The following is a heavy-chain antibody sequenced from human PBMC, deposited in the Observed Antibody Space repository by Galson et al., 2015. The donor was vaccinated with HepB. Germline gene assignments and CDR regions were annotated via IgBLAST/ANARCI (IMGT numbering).Heavy chain of an antibody. CDR3: ARTPRGLMNLDY. D-gene: IGHD3-10*01. CDR2: ISSSSTYI. J-gene: IGHJ4*02. CDR1: GFTFSNYN. V-gene: IGHV3-21*01. Sequence: SLRLSCAASGFTFSNYNMNWVRQTPGKGLEWVSFISSSSTYIYYADSMKGRFTISRDNATNTLFLQMNSLRVEDTAVYYCARTPRGLMNLDYWGQGTLLIVSS.